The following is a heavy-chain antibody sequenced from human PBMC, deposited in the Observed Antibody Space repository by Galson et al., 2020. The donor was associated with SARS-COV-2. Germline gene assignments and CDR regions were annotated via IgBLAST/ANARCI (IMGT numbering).Heavy chain of an antibody. CDR3: TRLSPDYYDSSGYYYGY. V-gene: IGHV3-73*01. D-gene: IGHD3-22*01. CDR1: GFTFSGSA. Sequence: TGGSLRLSCAASGFTFSGSAMHWVRQASGKGLEWVGRIRSKANSYATAYAASVKGRFTISRDDSKNTAYLQMNSLKTEDTAVYYCTRLSPDYYDSSGYYYGYWGQGTLVTVSS. CDR2: IRSKANSYAT. J-gene: IGHJ4*02.